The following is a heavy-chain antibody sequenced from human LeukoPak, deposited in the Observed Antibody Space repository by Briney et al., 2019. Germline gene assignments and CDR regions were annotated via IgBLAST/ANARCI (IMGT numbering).Heavy chain of an antibody. CDR3: ARGSRYGDYSSWFDP. V-gene: IGHV1-69*04. CDR1: GGTFSSYA. J-gene: IGHJ5*02. D-gene: IGHD4-17*01. Sequence: SVKVSCKASGGTFSSYAISWVRQAPGQGLEWMGRIIPILGIANYAQKFQGRVTITADKSTSTAYMELSSLRSEDTAVYYCARGSRYGDYSSWFDPWGQGTLVTVSS. CDR2: IIPILGIA.